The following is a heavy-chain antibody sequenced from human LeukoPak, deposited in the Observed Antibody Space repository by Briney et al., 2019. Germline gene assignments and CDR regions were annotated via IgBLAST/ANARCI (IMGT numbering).Heavy chain of an antibody. Sequence: SVKVSCKASGGTFSSYAISWVRQAPGQGLEWMGRIIPILGIANYAQKFQGRVTITADKSTSTAYMELSSLRSEGTAVYYCARGGKGSLRAFDIWGQGTMVTVSS. CDR1: GGTFSSYA. J-gene: IGHJ3*02. D-gene: IGHD6-25*01. CDR2: IIPILGIA. CDR3: ARGGKGSLRAFDI. V-gene: IGHV1-69*04.